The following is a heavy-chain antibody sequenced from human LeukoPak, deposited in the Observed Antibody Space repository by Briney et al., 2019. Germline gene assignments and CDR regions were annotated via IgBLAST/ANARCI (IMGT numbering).Heavy chain of an antibody. CDR2: IYYSGST. J-gene: IGHJ4*02. V-gene: IGHV4-59*01. Sequence: SETLSLTCTVSGGSISSYYWSWIRQPPGKGLEWIGYIYYSGSTNYNPSLKSRVTISVDTSKNQFSLKLSSVTAADTAVYYCARVLYSSSKQYYLDYWGQGTLVTVSS. CDR3: ARVLYSSSKQYYLDY. CDR1: GGSISSYY. D-gene: IGHD6-6*01.